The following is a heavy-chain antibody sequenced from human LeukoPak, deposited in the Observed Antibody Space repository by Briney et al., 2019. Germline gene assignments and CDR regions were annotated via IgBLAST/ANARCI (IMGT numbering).Heavy chain of an antibody. J-gene: IGHJ4*02. D-gene: IGHD6-13*01. CDR3: ARAPQQQLVGFDY. V-gene: IGHV4-31*03. Sequence: SETLSLTCTVSGGSISSGGYYWSWIRQHPGKGLEWIGYIYYSGSTYYNPSLKSRVTISVDTSKNQLSLKLSSVTAADTAVYYCARAPQQQLVGFDYWGQGTLVTVSS. CDR2: IYYSGST. CDR1: GGSISSGGYY.